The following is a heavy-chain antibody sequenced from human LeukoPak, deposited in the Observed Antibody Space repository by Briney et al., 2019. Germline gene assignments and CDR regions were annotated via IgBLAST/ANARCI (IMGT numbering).Heavy chain of an antibody. V-gene: IGHV1-46*03. CDR2: INPSGGST. CDR1: GYTFTSYY. CDR3: ARGDDILTGYTPLIY. Sequence: ASVTVSCKASGYTFTSYYMHWVRQAPGQGLEWMGIINPSGGSTSYAQKFQGRVTMTRDTSTSTVYMELSSLRSEDTAVYYCARGDDILTGYTPLIYWGQGTLVTVSS. D-gene: IGHD3-9*01. J-gene: IGHJ4*02.